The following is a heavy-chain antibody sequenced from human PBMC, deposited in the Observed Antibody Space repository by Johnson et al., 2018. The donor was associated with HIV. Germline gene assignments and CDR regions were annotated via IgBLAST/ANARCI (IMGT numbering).Heavy chain of an antibody. CDR2: INWRGGST. CDR1: ALSFSGYA. D-gene: IGHD1-14*01. J-gene: IGHJ3*02. Sequence: VQLVESGGGVVQPGRSLRLSCTSALSFSGYAMHWVRQAPGKGLEWVCGINWRGGSTGYADSVKGRFTISRDNAKNSLYLQMNSLRAEDTAGYYCARYREMPAWRDAFDIWGQGTMVTVSS. CDR3: ARYREMPAWRDAFDI. V-gene: IGHV3-20*04.